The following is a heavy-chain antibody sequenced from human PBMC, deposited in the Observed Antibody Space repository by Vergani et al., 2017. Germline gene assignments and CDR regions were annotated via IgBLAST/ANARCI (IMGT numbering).Heavy chain of an antibody. CDR3: ARPYCSSTSCYYYADAFDI. CDR1: GFTFSSYG. V-gene: IGHV3-33*01. J-gene: IGHJ3*02. Sequence: QVQLVESGGGVVQPGRSLRLSCAASGFTFSSYGMHWVRQAPGKGLEWVAVIWYDGSNKYYADSVKGRFTISRANSKNTLYLQMNRLRAEDTAVYYCARPYCSSTSCYYYADAFDIWGQGTMVTVSS. D-gene: IGHD2-2*01. CDR2: IWYDGSNK.